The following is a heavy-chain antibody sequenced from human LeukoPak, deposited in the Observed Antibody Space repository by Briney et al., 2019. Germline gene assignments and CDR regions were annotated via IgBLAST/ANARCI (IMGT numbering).Heavy chain of an antibody. Sequence: SETLSLTCTVSGESISSGDYYWSWIRQPAGKGLEWIGRISSSGSTNYNPSLKSRVTISVDTSKNQFSLKLSSVTAADTAVYFCARGPYSYDSLGAFDIWGQGTMVTVSS. D-gene: IGHD3-22*01. CDR1: GESISSGDYY. CDR3: ARGPYSYDSLGAFDI. CDR2: ISSSGST. J-gene: IGHJ3*02. V-gene: IGHV4-61*02.